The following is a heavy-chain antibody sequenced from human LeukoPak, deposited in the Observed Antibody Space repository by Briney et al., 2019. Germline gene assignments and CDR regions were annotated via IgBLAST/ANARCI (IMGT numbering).Heavy chain of an antibody. Sequence: VASVKVSCKASGYTFTGYYMHWVRQAPGQGLEWMGWINPNSGGTNYAQKFQGRVTMTRDTSISTAYMELRSLRSDDTAVYYCARDVGYYYDSSGYGDFQHWGQGTLVTVSS. J-gene: IGHJ1*01. CDR3: ARDVGYYYDSSGYGDFQH. CDR1: GYTFTGYY. V-gene: IGHV1-2*02. D-gene: IGHD3-22*01. CDR2: INPNSGGT.